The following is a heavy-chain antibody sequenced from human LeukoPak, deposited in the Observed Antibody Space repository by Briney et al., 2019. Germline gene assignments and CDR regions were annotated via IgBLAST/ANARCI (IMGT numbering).Heavy chain of an antibody. CDR2: IYPGDSDT. Sequence: GESLKISCKGSGYSFTSYWIGWVRQMPGKGLEWMGIIYPGDSDTRYSPSFQGQVTISADKSISTAYLQWSSLKASDTAMYYCGRCNGGSCRAYNWFDPWGQGALVTVSS. J-gene: IGHJ5*02. CDR3: GRCNGGSCRAYNWFDP. CDR1: GYSFTSYW. V-gene: IGHV5-51*01. D-gene: IGHD2-15*01.